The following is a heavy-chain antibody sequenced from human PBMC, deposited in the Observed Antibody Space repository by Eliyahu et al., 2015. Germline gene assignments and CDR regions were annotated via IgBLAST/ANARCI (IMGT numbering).Heavy chain of an antibody. J-gene: IGHJ6*03. Sequence: EVQLLESGGGLVQPGGSLRLSCAASGFPFSRYAMSWVXQAPGXGXXWVSAISGSGGSTYYADSVKGRFTISRDNSKNTLYLQMNSLRAEDTAVYYCAKGALHSTSFYDYVWGSYAQRDYYYYMDVWGKGTTVTVSS. D-gene: IGHD3-16*01. V-gene: IGHV3-23*01. CDR1: GFPFSRYA. CDR2: ISGSGGST. CDR3: AKGALHSTSFYDYVWGSYAQRDYYYYMDV.